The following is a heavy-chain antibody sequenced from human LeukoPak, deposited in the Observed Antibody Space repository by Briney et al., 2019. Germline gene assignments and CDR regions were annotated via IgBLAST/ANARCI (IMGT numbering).Heavy chain of an antibody. CDR1: GLTFSSYS. J-gene: IGHJ6*03. V-gene: IGHV3-48*04. D-gene: IGHD5-12*01. CDR2: ISSSSSTI. CDR3: AREGYIVERVYYYYYMDV. Sequence: EGSLRLSCAASGLTFSSYSMNWVRQAPGKGLEWVSYISSSSSTIYYADSVKGRFTISRDNAKNSLYLQMNSLRAEDTAVYYCAREGYIVERVYYYYYMDVWGKGTTVTVSS.